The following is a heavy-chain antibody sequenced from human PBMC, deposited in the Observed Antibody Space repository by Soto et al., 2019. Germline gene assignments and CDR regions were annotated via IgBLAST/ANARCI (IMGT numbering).Heavy chain of an antibody. Sequence: PGGSLRLSCAASGFDFSTHWMHWVRQAPGKGLEWVSRIDDDGSSTRYADSVKGRFTISRDNAKNIVYLEMTSLRTEDTDVYFFARRLELTLGAYLYYYGMDVWGQGTTVTVSS. CDR1: GFDFSTHW. D-gene: IGHD1-7*01. CDR3: ARRLELTLGAYLYYYGMDV. J-gene: IGHJ6*02. CDR2: IDDDGSST. V-gene: IGHV3-74*01.